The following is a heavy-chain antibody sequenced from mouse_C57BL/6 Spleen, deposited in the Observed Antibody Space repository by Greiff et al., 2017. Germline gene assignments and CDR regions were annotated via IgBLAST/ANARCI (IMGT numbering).Heavy chain of an antibody. CDR1: GYTFTDYY. D-gene: IGHD1-1*01. Sequence: QVQLQQSGAELVRPGASVKLSCKASGYTFTDYYINWVKQRPGQGLEWIARIYPGSGNTYYNEKFKGKAKLTAEKSSSTAYMQLSSLTSEDSAVYFCARDPYYYGSSSAWFAYWGQGTLVTVSA. V-gene: IGHV1-76*01. J-gene: IGHJ3*01. CDR3: ARDPYYYGSSSAWFAY. CDR2: IYPGSGNT.